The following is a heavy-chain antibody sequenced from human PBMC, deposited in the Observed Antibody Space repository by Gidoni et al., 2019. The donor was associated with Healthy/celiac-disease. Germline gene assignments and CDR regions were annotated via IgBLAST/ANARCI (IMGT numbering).Heavy chain of an antibody. CDR1: GFTFSSYS. Sequence: EVQLVESGGGLVQPGGSLRLSCAASGFTFSSYSMNWVRQAPGKGLEWVSYISSSSSTIYYADSVKGRFTISRDNAKNSLYLQMNSLRDEDTAVYYCASVLVDTAMVRLYYYYGMDVWGQGTTVTVSS. V-gene: IGHV3-48*02. CDR2: ISSSSSTI. D-gene: IGHD5-18*01. J-gene: IGHJ6*02. CDR3: ASVLVDTAMVRLYYYYGMDV.